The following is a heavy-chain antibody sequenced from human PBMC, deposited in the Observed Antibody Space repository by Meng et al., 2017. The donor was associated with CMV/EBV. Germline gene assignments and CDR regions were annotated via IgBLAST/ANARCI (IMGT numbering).Heavy chain of an antibody. J-gene: IGHJ4*02. CDR3: AREEGDC. Sequence: GESLKISCAAPGFTFSSYAMHWVRQAPGKGLEWVAVISYDGSNKYYADSVKGRFTISRDNSKNTLYLQMNSLRAEDTAVYYCAREEGDCWGQGTLVTVSS. V-gene: IGHV3-30*04. CDR2: ISYDGSNK. CDR1: GFTFSSYA.